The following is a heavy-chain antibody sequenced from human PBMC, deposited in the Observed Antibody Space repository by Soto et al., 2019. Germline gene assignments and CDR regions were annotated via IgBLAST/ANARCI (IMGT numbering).Heavy chain of an antibody. Sequence: QVQLQESGPGLVKPSETLSLTCTVSGGSVSSGSYYWSWIRQPPGKGLEWIGYIYYSGSTNYKPPIKSRVTISADTSKHQFSLKRSSVNAADTAVYYCARETLSGAEGYYDCGMDVWGQGTTVTVSS. V-gene: IGHV4-61*01. CDR1: GGSVSSGSYY. D-gene: IGHD2-15*01. CDR2: IYYSGST. J-gene: IGHJ6*02. CDR3: ARETLSGAEGYYDCGMDV.